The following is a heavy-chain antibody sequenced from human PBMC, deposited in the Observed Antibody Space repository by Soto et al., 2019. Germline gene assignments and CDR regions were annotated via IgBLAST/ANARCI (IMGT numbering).Heavy chain of an antibody. V-gene: IGHV1-46*01. CDR2: INPTADRT. CDR3: TKDGWSSDWSYFAF. Sequence: QVQLVQSGAEVKKPGASVKVSCQTSGYTFTDSFIHWVRQAPGQGLEWVGIINPTADRTTYAQKFQGRVAFTRATSTSTVYMEVFSLTSDDTAVYYCTKDGWSSDWSYFAFWGQGTLVTVSS. D-gene: IGHD6-19*01. J-gene: IGHJ4*02. CDR1: GYTFTDSF.